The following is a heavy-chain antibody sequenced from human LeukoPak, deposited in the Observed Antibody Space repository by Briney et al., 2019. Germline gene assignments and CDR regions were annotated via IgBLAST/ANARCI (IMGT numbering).Heavy chain of an antibody. V-gene: IGHV4-59*08. J-gene: IGHJ6*02. CDR2: IYYSGST. Sequence: PSETLSLTCTASGGSISSYYWSWIRQPPGKGLEWIGYIYYSGSTNYNPSLKSRVTISVDTSKNQFSLKLSSVTAADTAVYYCARHDKEAPYSSGWFGGSDYYYGMDVWGQGTTVTVSS. CDR1: GGSISSYY. CDR3: ARHDKEAPYSSGWFGGSDYYYGMDV. D-gene: IGHD6-19*01.